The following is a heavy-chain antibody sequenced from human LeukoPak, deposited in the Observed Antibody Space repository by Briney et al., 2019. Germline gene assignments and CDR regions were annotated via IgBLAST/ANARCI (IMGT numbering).Heavy chain of an antibody. D-gene: IGHD2-2*02. CDR1: GGSFSGYY. V-gene: IGHV4-34*01. CDR3: ARLGYTYYYYMDD. CDR2: INHSGST. Sequence: SETLSLTCAVYGGSFSGYYWSWIRQPPGKGLEWIGEINHSGSTNYNPSLKSRVTISVDTSKNQFSLKLSSVTAADTAVYYCARLGYTYYYYMDDWGKATTVTVSS. J-gene: IGHJ6*03.